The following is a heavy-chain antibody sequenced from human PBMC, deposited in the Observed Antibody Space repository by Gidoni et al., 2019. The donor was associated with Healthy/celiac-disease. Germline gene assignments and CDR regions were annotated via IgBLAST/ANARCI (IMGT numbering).Heavy chain of an antibody. D-gene: IGHD1-26*01. CDR1: GFTFSSYG. Sequence: QVQLVESGGGVVQPGRSLRLSCAASGFTFSSYGMHWVRQAPGKGLEWVAVIWYDGSNKYYADSVKGRFTISRDNSKNTLYLQMNSLRAEDTAVYYCARVGRSYSFDYWGQGTLVTVSS. V-gene: IGHV3-33*01. J-gene: IGHJ4*02. CDR2: IWYDGSNK. CDR3: ARVGRSYSFDY.